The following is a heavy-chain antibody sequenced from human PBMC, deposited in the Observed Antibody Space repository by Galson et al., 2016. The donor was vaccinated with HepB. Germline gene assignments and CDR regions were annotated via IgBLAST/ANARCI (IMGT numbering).Heavy chain of an antibody. CDR1: GFTIDDYT. CDR3: AKARGIYCPTGGWPLEHYYYGMDV. CDR2: INWDGTNV. V-gene: IGHV3-43*01. D-gene: IGHD5/OR15-5a*01. Sequence: SLRLSCAASGFTIDDYTVHWVRHLPGKGLEWVSLINWDGTNVYYAESVRGRFTISRDNSINYSYLEMSSLRPEDTALYFCAKARGIYCPTGGWPLEHYYYGMDVWGHGTSVTVSS. J-gene: IGHJ6*02.